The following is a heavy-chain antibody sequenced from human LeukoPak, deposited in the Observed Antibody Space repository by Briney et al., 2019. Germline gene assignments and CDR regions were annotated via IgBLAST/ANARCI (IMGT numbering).Heavy chain of an antibody. CDR3: ARDRVESYCGGDCYLHDALDI. J-gene: IGHJ3*02. D-gene: IGHD2-21*02. CDR1: GYTFTGYY. CDR2: INPNSGGT. Sequence: GASVKVSCKASGYTFTGYYMHWVRQAPGQGLEWMGWINPNSGGTNYAQKFQGRVTMTRDTSISTAYMELSRLRSDDTAVYYCARDRVESYCGGDCYLHDALDIWGQGTMVTVSS. V-gene: IGHV1-2*02.